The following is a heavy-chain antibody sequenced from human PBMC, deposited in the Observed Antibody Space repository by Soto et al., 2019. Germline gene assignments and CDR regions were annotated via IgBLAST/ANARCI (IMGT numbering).Heavy chain of an antibody. CDR2: ITSSGGDI. D-gene: IGHD3-22*01. CDR3: AGTYDSLDY. Sequence: EVQLVESGGGLVKPGGSLRLSCEASGLTFSNYYMNWIRQAPGKGLEWVSSITSSGGDIYYADSVKGRFTISRDNAKNSLYLQMHSLRAEDTAVYYCAGTYDSLDYWGQGTLVTVSS. J-gene: IGHJ4*02. V-gene: IGHV3-21*01. CDR1: GLTFSNYY.